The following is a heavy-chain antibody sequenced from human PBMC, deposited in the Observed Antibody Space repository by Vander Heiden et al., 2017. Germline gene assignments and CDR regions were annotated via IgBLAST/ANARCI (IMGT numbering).Heavy chain of an antibody. CDR1: GFTFRTYG. CDR3: ARDGYDSSGVNGPKADAFDI. D-gene: IGHD3-22*01. Sequence: QVQLVESGGGVVQPGRSLRLSCAASGFTFRTYGMHCVRQAPGKGLEWVAVIWYDGRNKVYAESVKGRFIISRDNSKNTLYLEMNNLRVEDTAVYYCARDGYDSSGVNGPKADAFDIWGQGRMVTVSS. V-gene: IGHV3-33*01. J-gene: IGHJ3*02. CDR2: IWYDGRNK.